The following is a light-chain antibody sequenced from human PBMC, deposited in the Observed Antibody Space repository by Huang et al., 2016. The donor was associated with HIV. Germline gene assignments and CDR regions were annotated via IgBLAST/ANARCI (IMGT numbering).Light chain of an antibody. J-gene: IGKJ1*01. CDR2: GAS. V-gene: IGKV3-15*01. CDR1: QSINSN. Sequence: EIVLTQSPATLSVSPGERATLSCRASQSINSNLAWYQQKYGQAPRLLISGASTRAGGIPARFSGSGSRTEFTLTISSLQSEDFAVYYCQQYYHWPQTFGQGTKVEIK. CDR3: QQYYHWPQT.